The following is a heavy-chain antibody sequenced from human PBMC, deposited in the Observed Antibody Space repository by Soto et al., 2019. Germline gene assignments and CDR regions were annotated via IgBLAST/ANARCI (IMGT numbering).Heavy chain of an antibody. CDR2: IYYSGST. Sequence: SETLSLTCTVSGGSISSYYWSWIRQPPGKGLEWIGYIYYSGSTNYNPSLKSRVTISVDTSKNQFSLKLSSVTAADTAVYYCARVYATRYYYGMDVWGQGTTVTVSS. D-gene: IGHD2-8*01. J-gene: IGHJ6*02. CDR3: ARVYATRYYYGMDV. CDR1: GGSISSYY. V-gene: IGHV4-59*01.